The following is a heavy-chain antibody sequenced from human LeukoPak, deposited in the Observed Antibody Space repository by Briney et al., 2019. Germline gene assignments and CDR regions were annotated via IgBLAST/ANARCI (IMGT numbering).Heavy chain of an antibody. CDR2: IIPIFGTA. J-gene: IGHJ4*02. CDR3: ARGEGREDIVVVPAAMFDY. Sequence: SVKVSCKASGGTFISYAINWVGQAPGQGLEWMGGIIPIFGTANYAQKFQGRVTITPDESTTTAYMELSSLRSEDTAVYYCARGEGREDIVVVPAAMFDYWGQGTLVTVSS. D-gene: IGHD2-2*01. V-gene: IGHV1-69*01. CDR1: GGTFISYA.